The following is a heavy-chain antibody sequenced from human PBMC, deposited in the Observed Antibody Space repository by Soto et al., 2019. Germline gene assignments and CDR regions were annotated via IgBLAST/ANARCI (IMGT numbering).Heavy chain of an antibody. D-gene: IGHD3-10*01. CDR2: ISTNNGNT. CDR3: ARNIIYGSGSCDY. J-gene: IGHJ4*02. V-gene: IGHV1-18*01. CDR1: GYTFTYYG. Sequence: QVQLLQSGAEVKKPGASVKVSCKASGYTFTYYGITWVRQAPGQGLEWMGWISTNNGNTNYAQKLQGIFTMTTDTSTSTAYMELMSLRSDDTAFYYCARNIIYGSGSCDYWGQGSLVTVSS.